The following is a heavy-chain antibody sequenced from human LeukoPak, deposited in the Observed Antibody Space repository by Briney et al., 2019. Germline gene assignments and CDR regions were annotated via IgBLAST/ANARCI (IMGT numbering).Heavy chain of an antibody. CDR2: INAGNGNT. V-gene: IGHV1-3*01. J-gene: IGHJ4*02. CDR3: AREGQNYGDPYFDY. Sequence: ASVKVSCKASGYTFTSYAMHWVRQASGQRLEWMGWINAGNGNTKYSQKFQGRVTITRDTSASTAYMELSSLRSEDAAVYYCAREGQNYGDPYFDYWGQGTLVTVSS. D-gene: IGHD4-17*01. CDR1: GYTFTSYA.